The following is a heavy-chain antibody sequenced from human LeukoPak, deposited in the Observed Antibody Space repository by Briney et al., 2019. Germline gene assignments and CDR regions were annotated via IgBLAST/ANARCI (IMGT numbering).Heavy chain of an antibody. D-gene: IGHD6-19*01. V-gene: IGHV1-2*02. J-gene: IGHJ4*02. CDR1: GYTFTDYY. Sequence: GASVTVSCKASGYTFTDYYMHWVRQAPGQGLEWMGWINPNSGGTNYAQNFQGRVTMTRDTSISTAYMEVSRLRSDDTAVYYCARGSSSGWFNFDYWGQGTLVTVSS. CDR3: ARGSSSGWFNFDY. CDR2: INPNSGGT.